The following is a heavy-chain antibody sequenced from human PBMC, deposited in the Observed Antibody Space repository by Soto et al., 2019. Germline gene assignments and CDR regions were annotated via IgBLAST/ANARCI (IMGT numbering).Heavy chain of an antibody. J-gene: IGHJ6*03. V-gene: IGHV3-7*01. D-gene: IGHD2-2*01. CDR1: GFTFSSYW. CDR3: ARVKLGYCSSTSCYDYYYYYMDV. Sequence: GGSLRLSCAASGFTFSSYWMSWVRQAPGKGLEWVANIKQDGSEKYYVDSVKGRFTISRDNAKNSLYLQMNSLRAEDTAVYYCARVKLGYCSSTSCYDYYYYYMDVWGKGTTVTVSS. CDR2: IKQDGSEK.